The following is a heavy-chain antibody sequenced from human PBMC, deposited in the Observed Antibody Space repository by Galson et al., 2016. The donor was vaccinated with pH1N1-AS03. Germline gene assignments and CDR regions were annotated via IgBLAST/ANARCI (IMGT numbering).Heavy chain of an antibody. CDR3: VRSVQYSFDY. D-gene: IGHD5/OR15-5a*01. CDR2: MTSDMRTI. J-gene: IGHJ4*02. Sequence: SLRLSCAASGFNFNVYSMNWVRQAPGKGLEWISYMTSDMRTIKYADSVKGRFTISRDNARNSLFLQMNSLRDEDTAIYYCVRSVQYSFDYWGQGILVTVSS. CDR1: GFNFNVYS. V-gene: IGHV3-48*02.